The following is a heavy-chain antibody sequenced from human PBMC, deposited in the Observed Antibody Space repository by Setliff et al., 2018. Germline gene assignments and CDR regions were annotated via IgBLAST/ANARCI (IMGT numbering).Heavy chain of an antibody. J-gene: IGHJ5*02. CDR1: GGTFSDYY. D-gene: IGHD6-6*01. V-gene: IGHV4-34*01. CDR2: INHSGTT. CDR3: ARGRNVAARLLDT. Sequence: SETLSLTFAAYGGTFSDYYWTWIRQPPGKGLEWIGEINHSGTTNYNPSLKSRVSISIDTAKDQFSLRMNSVTAADAAIYYCARGRNVAARLLDTWGQGSRVTVSS.